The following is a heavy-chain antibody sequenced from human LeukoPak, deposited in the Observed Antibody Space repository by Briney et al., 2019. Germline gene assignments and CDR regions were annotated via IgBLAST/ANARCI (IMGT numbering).Heavy chain of an antibody. Sequence: PSETLSLTCAVYGGSFTGYNWNWVRQTPGKGLEWIGEINHSGSTNYNPSLKSRVTISIDTSKNQFSLKLSSVTAADTALYYCARRRAGYDNGWGTYYRFYMDVWGKGTTVTISS. V-gene: IGHV4-34*01. D-gene: IGHD6-25*01. CDR2: INHSGST. CDR1: GGSFTGYN. CDR3: ARRRAGYDNGWGTYYRFYMDV. J-gene: IGHJ6*03.